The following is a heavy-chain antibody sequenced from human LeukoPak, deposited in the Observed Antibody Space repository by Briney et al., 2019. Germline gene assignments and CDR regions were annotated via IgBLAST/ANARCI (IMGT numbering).Heavy chain of an antibody. CDR1: GGSVSSGNYY. J-gene: IGHJ5*02. CDR2: IYYSGST. Sequence: SETLSLTCTVSGGSVSSGNYYWSWIRQPPGKGLDWIGDIYYSGSTNYNPSLKSRVTISVDTSKNQFSLKLSSVTAADTAVYYCARDLSWFDPWGQGTLVTVSS. D-gene: IGHD2/OR15-2a*01. V-gene: IGHV4-61*01. CDR3: ARDLSWFDP.